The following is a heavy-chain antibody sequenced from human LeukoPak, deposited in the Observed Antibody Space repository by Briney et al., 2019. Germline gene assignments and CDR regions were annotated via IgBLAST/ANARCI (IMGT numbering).Heavy chain of an antibody. CDR3: ARAKWLVRYYYGMDV. CDR2: IIPIFGTA. Sequence: ASVKVSCKGYGYTFINHDIDWVRQAAGQGLEWMGGIIPIFGTANYAQKFQGRVTMTRNTSISTAYMELSSLRSEDTAVYYCARAKWLVRYYYGMDVWGQGTTVTVSS. CDR1: GYTFINHD. J-gene: IGHJ6*02. V-gene: IGHV1-8*02. D-gene: IGHD6-19*01.